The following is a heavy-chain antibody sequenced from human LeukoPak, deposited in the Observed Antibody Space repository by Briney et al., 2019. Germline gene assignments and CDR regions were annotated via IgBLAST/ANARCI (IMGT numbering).Heavy chain of an antibody. CDR2: ISSSSSYI. D-gene: IGHD3-9*01. V-gene: IGHV3-21*01. Sequence: GGSLRLSCAASGFTFSSYSMNWVRQATGKGLEWVSSISSSSSYIYYADSVKGRVTVSRDTAKNSVCLQMNSLRAEDTAVYYCARDKEEELVPDYWGQGTLVTVSS. CDR3: ARDKEEELVPDY. J-gene: IGHJ4*02. CDR1: GFTFSSYS.